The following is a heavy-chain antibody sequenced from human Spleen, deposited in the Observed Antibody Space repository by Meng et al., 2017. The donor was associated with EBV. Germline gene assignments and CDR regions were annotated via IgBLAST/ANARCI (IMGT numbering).Heavy chain of an antibody. Sequence: QVQLQESGPGLVKPSGXXSVTCAVSGVSISSSNWWSWVRQPPGKRLEWIGFIYYTGNTNYNPSLKSRVTISVDTSKNQFSLKLSSVTAADTAVFYCARALVARRYYFDSWGQGTLVTVST. CDR3: ARALVARRYYFDS. CDR1: GVSISSSNW. J-gene: IGHJ4*02. V-gene: IGHV4-4*02. CDR2: IYYTGNT. D-gene: IGHD5-12*01.